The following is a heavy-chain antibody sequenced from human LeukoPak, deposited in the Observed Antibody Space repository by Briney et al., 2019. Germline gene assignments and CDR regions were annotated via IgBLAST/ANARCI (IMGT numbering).Heavy chain of an antibody. J-gene: IGHJ4*02. CDR2: ISAYNGNT. CDR1: GYTFTSYG. V-gene: IGHV1-18*01. D-gene: IGHD3-3*01. Sequence: ASVKVSCKASGYTFTSYGISWVRQAPGQGLEWMGWISAYNGNTNYAQKLQGRVTMTTDTSTSTAYMELGSLRSDDTAVYYCARGYGPNYDFWSGYSFDYWGQGTLVTVSS. CDR3: ARGYGPNYDFWSGYSFDY.